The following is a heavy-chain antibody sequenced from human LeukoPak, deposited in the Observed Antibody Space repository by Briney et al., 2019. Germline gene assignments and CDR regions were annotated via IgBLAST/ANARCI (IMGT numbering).Heavy chain of an antibody. CDR1: GGSINSYY. D-gene: IGHD5-18*01. CDR2: IYYTGGEI. Sequence: SGTLSLTCTVSGGSINSYYWSWIRQAPGKGLEWIGYIYYTGGEINYNPSLKSRLTISVDTSKNQFSLMLTSVTAADTAVYYCARQPAATAAFDIWAQGTMVTVSS. CDR3: ARQPAATAAFDI. J-gene: IGHJ3*02. V-gene: IGHV4-59*08.